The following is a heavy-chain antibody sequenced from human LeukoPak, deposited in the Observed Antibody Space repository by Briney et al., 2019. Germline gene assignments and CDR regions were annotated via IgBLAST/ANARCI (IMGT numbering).Heavy chain of an antibody. CDR1: GDSMSSYY. V-gene: IGHV4-59*12. CDR3: AREAYYYDSSGYRRFDY. Sequence: SETLSLTCTVSGDSMSSYYWSWIRQPPGKGLEWIAYISYSGSTKCNPSLQNRVTISIDTSKDQFSLKLSSVAAADTAVYYCAREAYYYDSSGYRRFDYWGQGTLVTVSS. CDR2: ISYSGST. J-gene: IGHJ4*02. D-gene: IGHD3-22*01.